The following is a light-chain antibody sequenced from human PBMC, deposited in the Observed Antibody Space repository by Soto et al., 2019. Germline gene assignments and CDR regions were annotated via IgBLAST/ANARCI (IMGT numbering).Light chain of an antibody. CDR2: GAS. Sequence: EIVLTQSPGTLSLSPGERATLSCRASQSVSSSYLAWYQQKTGQAPRLLIYGASSRATGIPDRFSGNGSGTDFTLTISRLEPEDFAVYYCQQYGSSRWTFGQGTKVDIK. CDR3: QQYGSSRWT. V-gene: IGKV3-20*01. CDR1: QSVSSSY. J-gene: IGKJ1*01.